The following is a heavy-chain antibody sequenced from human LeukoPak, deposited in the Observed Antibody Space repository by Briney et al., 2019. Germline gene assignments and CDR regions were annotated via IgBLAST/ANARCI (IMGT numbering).Heavy chain of an antibody. CDR2: ISYDGSNK. D-gene: IGHD3-10*02. Sequence: GGSLRLSCAASGFTFSSYGMHWVRQAPGKGLEWVAVISYDGSNKYYADSVKGRFTISRDNSKNTLYLQMNSLRAEDTAVYYCAELGITMIGGVWGKGPRSPSPQ. CDR1: GFTFSSYG. CDR3: AELGITMIGGV. J-gene: IGHJ6*04. V-gene: IGHV3-30*18.